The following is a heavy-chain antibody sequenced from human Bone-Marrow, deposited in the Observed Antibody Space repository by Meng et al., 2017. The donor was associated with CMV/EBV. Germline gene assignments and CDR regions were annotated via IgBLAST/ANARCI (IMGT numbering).Heavy chain of an antibody. D-gene: IGHD2-2*01. CDR3: ARGVRYCSSTSCLWFDY. J-gene: IGHJ4*02. CDR2: ISSSGSTI. CDR1: GFTFSDYY. V-gene: IGHV3-11*01. Sequence: GESLKISCAASGFTFSDYYMSWIRQAPGKGLEWVSYISSSGSTIYYADSVKGRITISRDNAKNSLYLQMNSLRAEDTAGYYCARGVRYCSSTSCLWFDYWGQGTLVTVSS.